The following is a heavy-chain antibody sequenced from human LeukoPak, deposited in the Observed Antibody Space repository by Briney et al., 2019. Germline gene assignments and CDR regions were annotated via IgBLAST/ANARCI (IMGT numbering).Heavy chain of an antibody. J-gene: IGHJ4*02. CDR2: IYSGGST. Sequence: GGSLGLSCAASGFTVSSNYMSWVRQAPGKGLEWVSVIYSGGSTYYADSVKGRFTISRDNSKNTLYLQMNSLRAEDTAVYYCASAPSGYSSGWYSIGFDYWGQGTLVTVSS. D-gene: IGHD6-19*01. CDR1: GFTVSSNY. V-gene: IGHV3-53*01. CDR3: ASAPSGYSSGWYSIGFDY.